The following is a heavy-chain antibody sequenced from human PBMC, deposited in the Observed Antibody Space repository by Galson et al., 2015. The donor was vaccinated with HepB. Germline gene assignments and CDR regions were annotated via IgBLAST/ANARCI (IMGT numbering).Heavy chain of an antibody. V-gene: IGHV1-8*01. CDR1: GYTFTSYD. CDR3: ARSPIVVVPTANLAAAGIDY. J-gene: IGHJ4*02. D-gene: IGHD2-2*01. Sequence: SVKVSCKASGYTFTSYDINWVRQATGQGLEWMGWMNPNSGNTGYAQKFQGRVTMTRNTSISTAYMELSSLRSEDTAVYYCARSPIVVVPTANLAAAGIDYWGQGTLVTVSS. CDR2: MNPNSGNT.